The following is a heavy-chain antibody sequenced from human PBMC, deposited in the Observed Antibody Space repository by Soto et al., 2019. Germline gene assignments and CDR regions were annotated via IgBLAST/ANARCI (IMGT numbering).Heavy chain of an antibody. D-gene: IGHD3-22*01. CDR1: GYTFTGYY. V-gene: IGHV1-2*04. CDR3: ATDYYDSSGYYNAGY. CDR2: INPNSGGT. Sequence: GASVKVSCKASGYTFTGYYMHWVRQAPGQGLEWMGWINPNSGGTNYAQKFQGWVTMTRDTSISTAYMELSRLRSDDTAVYYCATDYYDSSGYYNAGYWGQGTLVTVSS. J-gene: IGHJ4*02.